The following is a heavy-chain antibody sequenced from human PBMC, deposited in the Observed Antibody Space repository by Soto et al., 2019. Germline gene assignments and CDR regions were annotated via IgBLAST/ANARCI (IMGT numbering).Heavy chain of an antibody. Sequence: TLSLTCTVSGDSISSGDYYWNWIRQLPGKGLEWIGYISYSGSAYYNPSLKSRLTISIDTSKNQFSLKMISVTPADTAVYYCVTNQPRVPPQRDPWGQGTPVTVSS. CDR3: VTNQPRVPPQRDP. V-gene: IGHV4-31*03. J-gene: IGHJ5*02. CDR2: ISYSGSA. CDR1: GDSISSGDYY. D-gene: IGHD2-2*01.